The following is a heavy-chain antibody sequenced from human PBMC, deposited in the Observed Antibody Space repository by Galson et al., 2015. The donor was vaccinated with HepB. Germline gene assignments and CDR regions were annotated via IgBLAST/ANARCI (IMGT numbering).Heavy chain of an antibody. J-gene: IGHJ5*02. D-gene: IGHD6-19*01. CDR1: GFTFSDAW. CDR2: IRSKTDGGTT. CDR3: TTDHSSGWFHH. V-gene: IGHV3-15*01. Sequence: SLRLSCAASGFTFSDAWMSWVRQAPGKGLEWVGQIRSKTDGGTTDYAAPVKGRFTISRDDSENTLFLQMNSLKTEDTAEYYCTTDHSSGWFHHWGQGTLVTVSS.